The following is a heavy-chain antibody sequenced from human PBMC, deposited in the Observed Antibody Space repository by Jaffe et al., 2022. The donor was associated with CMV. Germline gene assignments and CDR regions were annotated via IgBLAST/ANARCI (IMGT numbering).Heavy chain of an antibody. CDR2: INHSGST. CDR3: ARRGSYRMTLDY. CDR1: GGSFSGYY. V-gene: IGHV4-34*01. Sequence: QVQLQQWGAGLLKPSETLSLTCAVYGGSFSGYYWSWIRQPPGKGLEWIGEINHSGSTNYNPSLKSRVTISVDTSKNQFSLKLSSVTAADTAVYYCARRGSYRMTLDYWGQGTLVTVSS. J-gene: IGHJ4*02. D-gene: IGHD3-16*02.